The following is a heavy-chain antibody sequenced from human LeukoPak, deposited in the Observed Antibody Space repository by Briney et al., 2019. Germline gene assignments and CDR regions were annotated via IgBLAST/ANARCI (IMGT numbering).Heavy chain of an antibody. CDR2: ISSSSSI. CDR3: ASYGDYFDY. J-gene: IGHJ4*02. D-gene: IGHD4-17*01. V-gene: IGHV3-48*01. CDR1: GFTFSSYS. Sequence: QAGGSLRLSCAASGFTFSSYSMNWVRQAPGKGLEWVSYISSSSSIYYADSVKGRFTISRDNAKNSLYLQMNSLGAEDTAVYYCASYGDYFDYWGQGTLVTVSS.